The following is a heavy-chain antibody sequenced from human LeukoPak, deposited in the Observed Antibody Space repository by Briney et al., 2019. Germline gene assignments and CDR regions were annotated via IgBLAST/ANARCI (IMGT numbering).Heavy chain of an antibody. CDR3: ARDDWDLLTDYQDVAFDP. CDR1: GYTFTNYA. V-gene: IGHV1-3*01. Sequence: ASVKVSCKASGYTFTNYALHWVRQAPGQRLEWMGWINAGDGNIKYSQDFQGRVTITRDTSASTAYMDLSSLRSDDTAVYFCARDDWDLLTDYQDVAFDPWGQGTLVTVSS. CDR2: INAGDGNI. D-gene: IGHD3-9*01. J-gene: IGHJ5*02.